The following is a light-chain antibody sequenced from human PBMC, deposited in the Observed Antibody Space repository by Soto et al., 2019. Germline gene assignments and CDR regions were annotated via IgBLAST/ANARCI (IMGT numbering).Light chain of an antibody. Sequence: EIVLTQSPATLSLSPGERATLSCRASQSVSSYLAWYQQKPGQAPRLLIYDASNRATGIPGRFSGSGXGTXFTLTISSLEPEDFAVYYCQQRSNWPYTFGQGTKIEIK. CDR1: QSVSSY. CDR2: DAS. J-gene: IGKJ2*01. CDR3: QQRSNWPYT. V-gene: IGKV3-11*01.